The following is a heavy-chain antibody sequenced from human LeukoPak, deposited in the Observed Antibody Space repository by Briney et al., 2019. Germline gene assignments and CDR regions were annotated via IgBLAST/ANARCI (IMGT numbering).Heavy chain of an antibody. J-gene: IGHJ5*02. V-gene: IGHV3-23*01. CDR2: ISGSGGST. D-gene: IGHD3-9*01. CDR3: AKEDGSYDILTGYSNWFDP. Sequence: PGGSLRLSCAASGFTFSSYAMSWVRQAPGKGLEWVSAISGSGGSTYYADSVKGRFTISRDNSKNTLYLQMNSLRAEDTAVYYCAKEDGSYDILTGYSNWFDPWGQGTLVTVSS. CDR1: GFTFSSYA.